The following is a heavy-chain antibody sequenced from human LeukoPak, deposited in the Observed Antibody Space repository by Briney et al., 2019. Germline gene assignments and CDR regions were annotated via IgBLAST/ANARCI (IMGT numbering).Heavy chain of an antibody. CDR1: GGSISSYY. J-gene: IGHJ4*02. D-gene: IGHD6-6*01. Sequence: PSETLSLTCTVSGGSISSYYWSWIRQPPGKGLEWIGEINHSGSTNYNPSLKSRVTISVDTSKNQFSLKLSSVTAADTAVYYCARGYSSSSDFDYWGQGTLVTVSS. CDR2: INHSGST. V-gene: IGHV4-34*01. CDR3: ARGYSSSSDFDY.